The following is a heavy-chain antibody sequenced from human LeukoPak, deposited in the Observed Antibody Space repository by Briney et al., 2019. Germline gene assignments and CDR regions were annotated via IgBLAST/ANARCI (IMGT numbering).Heavy chain of an antibody. V-gene: IGHV3-30*04. Sequence: GGSLRLSCAASGFDFSSYVMHWVRQAPGKGLEWVAVISHDGSNRYYADSVKGRFTISRDNSVNTLDLQMNSLGGEDTAMYYCASGKYRYGDNWFDPWGQGTLVTVSS. D-gene: IGHD5-18*01. J-gene: IGHJ5*02. CDR1: GFDFSSYV. CDR3: ASGKYRYGDNWFDP. CDR2: ISHDGSNR.